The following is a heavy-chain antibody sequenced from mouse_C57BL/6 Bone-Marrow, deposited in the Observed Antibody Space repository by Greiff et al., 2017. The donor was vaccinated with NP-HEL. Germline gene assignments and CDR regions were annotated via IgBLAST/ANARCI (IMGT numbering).Heavy chain of an antibody. Sequence: EVMLVESVAELVRPGASVKLSCTASGFTFKNTYMHWVKQRPEQGLEWIGRIDPANGNTKYDPKFQGKATITVDTSSNTAYMQLSSLTSEDTAIDYCARRRYDAMDYWGQGTSVTVSS. V-gene: IGHV14-3*01. CDR3: ARRRYDAMDY. CDR1: GFTFKNTY. J-gene: IGHJ4*01. CDR2: IDPANGNT.